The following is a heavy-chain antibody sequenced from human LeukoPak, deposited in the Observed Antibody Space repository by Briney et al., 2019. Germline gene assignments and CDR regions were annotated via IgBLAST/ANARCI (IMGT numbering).Heavy chain of an antibody. D-gene: IGHD3-22*01. V-gene: IGHV3-53*01. CDR1: GFTVSGNY. Sequence: GGSLRLSCAASGFTVSGNYMSWVRQAPGKGLEWVSVIYSGGSTYYADSVKGRFTISRDNSKNTLYLQMNSLRAEDTAVYYCAREAHSYYYDSSGYEAHFDYWGQGTLVTVSS. CDR3: AREAHSYYYDSSGYEAHFDY. CDR2: IYSGGST. J-gene: IGHJ4*02.